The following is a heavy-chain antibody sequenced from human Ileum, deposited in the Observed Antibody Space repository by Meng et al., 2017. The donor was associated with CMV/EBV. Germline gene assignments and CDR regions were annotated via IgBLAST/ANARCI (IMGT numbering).Heavy chain of an antibody. Sequence: SGLALSSYAMHWVRQAPGKGLEWVAVISYDGSNKYYAESVKGRFTISRDNSKNTLYLQMNSLRAEDTAVYFCAKDTLSGSSGWFDYWGQGTLVTVSS. CDR2: ISYDGSNK. V-gene: IGHV3-30*18. D-gene: IGHD6-19*01. CDR3: AKDTLSGSSGWFDY. CDR1: GLALSSYA. J-gene: IGHJ4*02.